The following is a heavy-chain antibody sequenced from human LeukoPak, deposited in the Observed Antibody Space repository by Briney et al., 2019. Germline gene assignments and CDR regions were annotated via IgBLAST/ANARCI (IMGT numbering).Heavy chain of an antibody. J-gene: IGHJ6*02. V-gene: IGHV1-69*13. Sequence: SVKVSCKASGGTFSSYAISWVRQAPGQGLEWMGGIIPIFGTANYAQKFQGRVTITADESTSTAYMELSSLRSEDTAVYYCARDRTYSSSWHYYYYVMDVWGQGTTVTVSS. CDR3: ARDRTYSSSWHYYYYVMDV. CDR2: IIPIFGTA. CDR1: GGTFSSYA. D-gene: IGHD6-13*01.